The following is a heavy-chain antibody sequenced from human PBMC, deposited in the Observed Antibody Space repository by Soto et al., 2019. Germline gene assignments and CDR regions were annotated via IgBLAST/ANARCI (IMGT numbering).Heavy chain of an antibody. Sequence: SETLSLTCTVSGGSISSYYWSWIRQPPGKGLEWIGYIYYSGSTNYNPSLKSRVTISVATSKNQFSLKLSSVTAADTAVYYCARGRRRGYQLLLYGWFDPWGQGTLVTVSS. J-gene: IGHJ5*02. D-gene: IGHD2-2*01. CDR1: GGSISSYY. CDR3: ARGRRRGYQLLLYGWFDP. CDR2: IYYSGST. V-gene: IGHV4-59*01.